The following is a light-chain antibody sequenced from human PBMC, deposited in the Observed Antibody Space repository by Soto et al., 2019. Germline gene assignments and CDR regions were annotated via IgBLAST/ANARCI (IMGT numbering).Light chain of an antibody. Sequence: QSALTQPASVSGSPGQSVTISCTGTSSDAGSHILVSWYQQHPGKVPKVIIYEGNKRPSGVSDRFSGSKSGNTASLTISGLQAEDAADYYCCSFAGSTTFVFGTGTKLTVL. CDR3: CSFAGSTTFV. CDR1: SSDAGSHIL. CDR2: EGN. J-gene: IGLJ1*01. V-gene: IGLV2-23*01.